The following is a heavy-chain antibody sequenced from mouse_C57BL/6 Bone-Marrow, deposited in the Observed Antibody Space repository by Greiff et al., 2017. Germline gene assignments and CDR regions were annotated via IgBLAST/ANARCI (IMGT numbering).Heavy chain of an antibody. CDR3: ARQGRTGFAY. V-gene: IGHV5-6*01. CDR2: ISSGGSYT. CDR1: GFTFSSYG. J-gene: IGHJ3*01. Sequence: EVHLVESGGDLVKPGGSLKLSCAASGFTFSSYGMSWVRQTPDKRLEWVATISSGGSYTYYPDSVKGRFTISRDNAKNTLYLQMGSLKSEDTAMYYCARQGRTGFAYWGQGTLVTVSA.